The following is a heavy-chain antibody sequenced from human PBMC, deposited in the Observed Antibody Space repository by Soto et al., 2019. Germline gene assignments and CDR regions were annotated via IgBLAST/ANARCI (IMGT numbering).Heavy chain of an antibody. V-gene: IGHV3-66*01. Sequence: GGSLRLSCAASGFTVSSNYMSWVRQAPGKGLEWVSVIYSGGSTYYADSVKGRFTISRDNSKNTLYLQMNSLRAEDTAVYYCARSSGYEAPYYYYYYMDVWGKGTTVTVSS. CDR3: ARSSGYEAPYYYYYYMDV. CDR2: IYSGGST. CDR1: GFTVSSNY. D-gene: IGHD5-12*01. J-gene: IGHJ6*03.